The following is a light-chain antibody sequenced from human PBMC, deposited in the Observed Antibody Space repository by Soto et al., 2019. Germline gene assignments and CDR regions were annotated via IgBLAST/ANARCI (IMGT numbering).Light chain of an antibody. Sequence: QSALTQPASVSGSPGQSITISCTGTSSDVGGYNYVSWYQQYPGKAPKLTIYDVNNRPSGVSNRFSGSKSGNTASLTISGLQDEDEADYYCISYTSSKTWVFGGGTKLTVL. V-gene: IGLV2-14*03. CDR1: SSDVGGYNY. J-gene: IGLJ3*02. CDR2: DVN. CDR3: ISYTSSKTWV.